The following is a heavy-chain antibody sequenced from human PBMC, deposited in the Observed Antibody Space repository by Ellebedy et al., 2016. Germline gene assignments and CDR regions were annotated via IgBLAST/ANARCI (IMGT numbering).Heavy chain of an antibody. CDR1: GFTFSSYS. V-gene: IGHV3-21*04. CDR2: ISSSSSYI. Sequence: GESLKISXAASGFTFSSYSMNWVRQAPGKGLEWVSSISSSSSYIYYADSVKGRFTISRDNAKNSLYLQMNNLRAEDTAVYYCAKDRDDAGDFVFDSWGQGTLVTVSS. CDR3: AKDRDDAGDFVFDS. D-gene: IGHD4-17*01. J-gene: IGHJ4*02.